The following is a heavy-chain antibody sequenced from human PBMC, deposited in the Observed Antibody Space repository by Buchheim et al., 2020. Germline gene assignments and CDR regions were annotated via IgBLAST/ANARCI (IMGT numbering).Heavy chain of an antibody. Sequence: QLQLQESGSGLVKPSQTLSLTCAVSGGSISSGGYSWSWIRQPPGKGLEWIGYIYHGGSTYYNPSLKSQATISLDSSKNQFSLKLSSVTAADTAVYYCASSTYYDFWSGLLLKTWGQGTL. D-gene: IGHD3-3*01. CDR2: IYHGGST. J-gene: IGHJ5*02. V-gene: IGHV4-30-2*01. CDR1: GGSISSGGYS. CDR3: ASSTYYDFWSGLLLKT.